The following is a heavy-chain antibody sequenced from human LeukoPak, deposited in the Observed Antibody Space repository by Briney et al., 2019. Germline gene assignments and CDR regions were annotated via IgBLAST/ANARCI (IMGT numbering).Heavy chain of an antibody. CDR2: IKYDGSLK. V-gene: IGHV3-7*01. CDR1: GFSFSSYW. J-gene: IGHJ4*02. D-gene: IGHD3-22*01. CDR3: ASSHDSSGND. Sequence: GGSLRLSCVASGFSFSSYWMAWVRQAPGKGLEWVANIKYDGSLKFYVDSVKGRFTISRDNAKNSLYLGMNSLRADDTAVYFCASSHDSSGNDWGQGTMVTVSS.